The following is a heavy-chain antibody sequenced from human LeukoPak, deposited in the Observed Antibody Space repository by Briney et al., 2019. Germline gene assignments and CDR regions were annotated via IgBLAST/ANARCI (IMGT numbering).Heavy chain of an antibody. Sequence: PGGSLRLSCVASRFTFSNYWMSWVRQAPGKGLEWVANINQDGSKKPYADSMKGRFTISRDNAKESLYLQLNCLRADDTAVYYCAKWGPHCVGDYCPALDSWGQGTLVTVSS. CDR2: INQDGSKK. V-gene: IGHV3-7*01. CDR1: RFTFSNYW. D-gene: IGHD2-21*02. J-gene: IGHJ4*02. CDR3: AKWGPHCVGDYCPALDS.